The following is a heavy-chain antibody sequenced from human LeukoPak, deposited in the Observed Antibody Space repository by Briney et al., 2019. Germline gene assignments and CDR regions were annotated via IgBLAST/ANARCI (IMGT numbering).Heavy chain of an antibody. J-gene: IGHJ4*02. CDR3: ATLGYSYGTDY. Sequence: SETLSLTCTVSGGSISSSSYYWGWIRQPPGKGLEWIGSSYYSGSTYYNPSLKSRVTISVDTSKNQFSLKLSSVTAADTAVYYCATLGYSYGTDYWGQGTLVTVSS. V-gene: IGHV4-39*07. CDR1: GGSISSSSYY. CDR2: SYYSGST. D-gene: IGHD5-18*01.